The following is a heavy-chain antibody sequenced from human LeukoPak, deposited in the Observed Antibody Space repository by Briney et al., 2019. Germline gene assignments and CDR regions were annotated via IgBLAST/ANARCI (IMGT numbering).Heavy chain of an antibody. V-gene: IGHV1-69*04. J-gene: IGHJ6*03. CDR2: IIPILGIA. CDR3: ARGVIVVVPAAADYYYYYMDV. CDR1: GGTFSSYA. Sequence: SVKVSCKASGGTFSSYAISWVRQAPGQGLEWMGRIIPILGIANYAQKFQGRVTITADKSTSTAYMELSSLRSEDTAVYYCARGVIVVVPAAADYYYYYMDVWGKGTTVTVSS. D-gene: IGHD2-2*01.